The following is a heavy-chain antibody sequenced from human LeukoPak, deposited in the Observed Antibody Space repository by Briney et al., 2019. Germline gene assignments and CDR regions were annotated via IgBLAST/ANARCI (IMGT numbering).Heavy chain of an antibody. Sequence: SETLSLTCSVSGGSLSPYYWSWIRQPPGKGLEWIGYIFSSGSTNYNPSLKSRVTISVDTSRNQFSLKLSSVTAADTAVYYCARQQIYFDYWGQGTLVTVSS. J-gene: IGHJ4*02. V-gene: IGHV4-4*09. CDR1: GGSLSPYY. CDR3: ARQQIYFDY. D-gene: IGHD6-13*01. CDR2: IFSSGST.